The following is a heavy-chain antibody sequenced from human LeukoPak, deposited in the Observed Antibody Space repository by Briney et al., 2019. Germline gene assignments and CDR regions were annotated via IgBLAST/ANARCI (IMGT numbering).Heavy chain of an antibody. CDR2: IYYSGST. D-gene: IGHD3-22*01. V-gene: IGHV4-59*08. CDR3: ARGPRPYDSSGYYYY. Sequence: SETLSLTCTVSGGSISSYYWSWIRQPPGKGLEWIGYIYYSGSTNYNPSLKSRVTISVDTSKNQFSLKLSSVTAADTAVYYCARGPRPYDSSGYYYYWGQGTLVTVSS. J-gene: IGHJ4*02. CDR1: GGSISSYY.